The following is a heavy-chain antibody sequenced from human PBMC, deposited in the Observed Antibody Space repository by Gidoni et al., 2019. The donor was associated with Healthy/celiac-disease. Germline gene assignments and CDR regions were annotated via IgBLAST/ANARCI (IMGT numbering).Heavy chain of an antibody. CDR2: ISGSGGST. V-gene: IGHV3-23*01. CDR1: GFTFSSYA. D-gene: IGHD4-17*01. J-gene: IGHJ6*02. CDR3: AKTKYGDYGYYYYGMDV. Sequence: EVQLLESGGGLVQPGGSLRLSCAASGFTFSSYAMSWVRQAPGKGLEWVSAISGSGGSTYYADSVKGRFTISRDNSKNTLYLQMNSLRAEDTAVYYCAKTKYGDYGYYYYGMDVWGQGTTVTVSS.